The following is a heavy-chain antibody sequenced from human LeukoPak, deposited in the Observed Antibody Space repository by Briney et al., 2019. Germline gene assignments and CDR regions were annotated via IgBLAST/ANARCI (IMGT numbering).Heavy chain of an antibody. CDR1: TSYX. CDR2: INPSGGST. Sequence: TSYXXHWXRQAPGQGLEWMGVINPSGGSTSYAQKFQGRVTMTRDTSASTVYMELSSLRSEDTAMYYCARDARYDSSGSDAFDIWGQGTMVTVSS. V-gene: IGHV1-46*01. CDR3: ARDARYDSSGSDAFDI. D-gene: IGHD3-22*01. J-gene: IGHJ3*02.